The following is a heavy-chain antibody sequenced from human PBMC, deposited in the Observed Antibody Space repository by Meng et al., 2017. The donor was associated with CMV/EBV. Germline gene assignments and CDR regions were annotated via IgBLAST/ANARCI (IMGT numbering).Heavy chain of an antibody. CDR3: ATQPLYCSSTSCYFSY. V-gene: IGHV1-69*05. CDR1: GGTFSSYA. Sequence: SVKVSCKASGGTFSSYAISWVRQAPGQGLEWMGGIIPIFGTANYAQKFQGRVTITTDESTSTAYMELSSLRSEDTAVYYCATQPLYCSSTSCYFSYWGQGTLVTSPQ. J-gene: IGHJ4*02. D-gene: IGHD2-2*01. CDR2: IIPIFGTA.